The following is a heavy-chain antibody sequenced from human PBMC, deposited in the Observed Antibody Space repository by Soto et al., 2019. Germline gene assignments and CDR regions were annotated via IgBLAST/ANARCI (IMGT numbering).Heavy chain of an antibody. CDR1: GFPFSSYA. CDR3: AKGGCFYDSTGHCYNFFEGPDY. CDR2: ISGSGGRT. D-gene: IGHD3-3*01. Sequence: EMQLLESGGGLVQPGGSLRLSCVASGFPFSSYAMSWVRQTPGKGLEWVSGISGSGGRTYYADSVKGRFTISRDNSNNTLSLQMHILRVEDTAVYFCAKGGCFYDSTGHCYNFFEGPDYWGRGTLVTVSS. J-gene: IGHJ4*02. V-gene: IGHV3-23*01.